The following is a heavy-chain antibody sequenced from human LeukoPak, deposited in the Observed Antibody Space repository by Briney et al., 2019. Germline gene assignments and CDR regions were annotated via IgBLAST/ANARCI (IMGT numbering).Heavy chain of an antibody. J-gene: IGHJ4*02. Sequence: GGSLRLSYAASGFTFSSYEMNWVRQAPGKGLEWVSYISSSGGTIYYADSVKGRFTISRDNAKNSLYLQMNSLRAEDTAVYYCARGPMLRGVIIRRSKSGYFDYWGQGTLVTVSS. CDR3: ARGPMLRGVIIRRSKSGYFDY. CDR2: ISSSGGTI. D-gene: IGHD3-10*01. CDR1: GFTFSSYE. V-gene: IGHV3-48*03.